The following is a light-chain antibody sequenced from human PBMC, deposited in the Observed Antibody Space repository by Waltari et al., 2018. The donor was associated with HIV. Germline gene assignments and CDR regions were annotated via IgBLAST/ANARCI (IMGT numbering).Light chain of an antibody. CDR3: CSIAGTFMI. V-gene: IGLV2-23*02. J-gene: IGLJ2*01. CDR1: SSDVGTYSL. Sequence: QSALTQPASLSGSPGQSITISCTGTSSDVGTYSLVSWYQLHPGKAPKLLIYEVTKRPAVFAGRFAGSKSGNTASLTIAGLQAEDEADYYCCSIAGTFMIFGGGTKLTVL. CDR2: EVT.